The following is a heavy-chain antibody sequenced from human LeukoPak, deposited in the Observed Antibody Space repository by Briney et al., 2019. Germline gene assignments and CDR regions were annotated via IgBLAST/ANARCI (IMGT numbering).Heavy chain of an antibody. Sequence: ASVKVSCKASGYTFTSYGISWVRQAPGQGLEWMGWISAYNGNTNYAQKLQGRVTMTTDTSTSTAYMELRSLRSDDTAVYYCASLNYYDSSGYEGYDYWGQGTLVTVSS. CDR2: ISAYNGNT. D-gene: IGHD3-22*01. CDR3: ASLNYYDSSGYEGYDY. CDR1: GYTFTSYG. J-gene: IGHJ4*02. V-gene: IGHV1-18*01.